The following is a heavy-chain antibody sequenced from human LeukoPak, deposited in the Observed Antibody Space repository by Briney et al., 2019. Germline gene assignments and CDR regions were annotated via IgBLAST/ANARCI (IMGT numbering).Heavy chain of an antibody. CDR2: IIPIFGTA. V-gene: IGHV1-69*05. J-gene: IGHJ4*02. D-gene: IGHD3-22*01. CDR1: GGTFSSYA. CDR3: ASSDRREWMYYYDSSGYFTPLFDY. Sequence: SVKVSCKASGGTFSSYAISWVRQDPGQGLEWMGGIIPIFGTANYAQKFQGRVTITTDESTSTAYMELSSLRSEDTAVYYCASSDRREWMYYYDSSGYFTPLFDYWGQGTLVTVSS.